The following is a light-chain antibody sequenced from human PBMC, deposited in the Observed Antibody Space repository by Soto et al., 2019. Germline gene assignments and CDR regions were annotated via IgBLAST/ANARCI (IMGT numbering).Light chain of an antibody. CDR1: SSDIGGYNY. CDR2: EVR. J-gene: IGLJ3*02. Sequence: QSVLAQPASVSGSPGQSITISCTGTSSDIGGYNYVSWYQHHPDKAPKLRIYEVRNRPSGVSNRFSGSKSGNTASLTISGVQAGDGGVYYCSSYTPSGLLVFGGGTKLPVL. CDR3: SSYTPSGLLV. V-gene: IGLV2-14*01.